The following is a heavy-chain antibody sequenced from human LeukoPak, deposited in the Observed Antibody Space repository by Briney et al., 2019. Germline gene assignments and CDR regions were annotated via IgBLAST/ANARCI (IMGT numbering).Heavy chain of an antibody. Sequence: GGSLRLSCAASGFSSYSLNWVRQAPGKGLEWVSSISSGSDYIYYADSVKGRFTISRDNAKNSLYLQMNSLRAEDTAIYYCVRDPWGTHAYWGQGTLVTVSS. D-gene: IGHD3-16*01. CDR2: ISSGSDYI. J-gene: IGHJ4*02. CDR3: VRDPWGTHAY. V-gene: IGHV3-21*01. CDR1: GFSSYS.